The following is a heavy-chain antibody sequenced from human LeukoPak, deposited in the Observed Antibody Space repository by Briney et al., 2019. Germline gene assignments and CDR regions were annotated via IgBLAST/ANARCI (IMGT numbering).Heavy chain of an antibody. CDR3: ARGGDYSNRKYYYYYMDV. J-gene: IGHJ6*03. V-gene: IGHV1-69*05. CDR1: GGTFSSYA. D-gene: IGHD4-11*01. CDR2: IIPIFGTA. Sequence: GASVKVSCKASGGTFSSYAISWVRQAPGQGLEWMGGIIPIFGTANYAQKFQGRVTITTDESTSTAYMELSSLRSEDTAVYYCARGGDYSNRKYYYYYMDVWGKGTTVTVSS.